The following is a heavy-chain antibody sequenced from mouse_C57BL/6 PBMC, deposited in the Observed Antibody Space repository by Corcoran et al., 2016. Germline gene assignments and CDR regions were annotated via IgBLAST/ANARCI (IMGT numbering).Heavy chain of an antibody. D-gene: IGHD2-4*01. CDR2: INTYSGVP. CDR1: GYTFTTYG. Sequence: QIQLVQSGPELKKPGETVKISCKASGYTFTTYGMSWVKQAPGKGLKWVGWINTYSGVPTYADDFKGRFAFSLETSASTAYLQINNLKNEDTATYFCARYSIYYDPTGFAYWGQGTLVTVSA. J-gene: IGHJ3*01. CDR3: ARYSIYYDPTGFAY. V-gene: IGHV9-3*01.